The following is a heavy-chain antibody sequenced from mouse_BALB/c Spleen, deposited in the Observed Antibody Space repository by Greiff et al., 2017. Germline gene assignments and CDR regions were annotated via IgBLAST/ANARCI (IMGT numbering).Heavy chain of an antibody. V-gene: IGHV5-12-1*01. CDR1: GFAFSSYD. D-gene: IGHD1-2*01. CDR3: ARGDYYGPWFAY. Sequence: EVKLVESGGGLVKPGGSLKLSCAASGFAFSSYDMSWVRQTPEKRLEWVAYISSGGGSTYYPDTVKGRFTISRDNAKNTLYLQMSSLKSEDTAMYYCARGDYYGPWFAYWGQGTLVTVSA. CDR2: ISSGGGST. J-gene: IGHJ3*01.